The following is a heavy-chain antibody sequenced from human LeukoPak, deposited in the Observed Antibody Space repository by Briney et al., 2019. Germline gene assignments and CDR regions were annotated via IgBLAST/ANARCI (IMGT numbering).Heavy chain of an antibody. D-gene: IGHD6-6*01. V-gene: IGHV3-23*01. CDR3: AKDGSPGYSSSFGSPNY. CDR1: GFTFSSYA. CDR2: ISGSGGST. Sequence: GGSLRLSCAASGFTFSSYAMSWVRQAPGKGLEWVSAISGSGGSTYHADSVKGRFTISRDNSKNTLYLQMNSLRAEDTAVYYCAKDGSPGYSSSFGSPNYWGQGTLVTVSS. J-gene: IGHJ4*02.